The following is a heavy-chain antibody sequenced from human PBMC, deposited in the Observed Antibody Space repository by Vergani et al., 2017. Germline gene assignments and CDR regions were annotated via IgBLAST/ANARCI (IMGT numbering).Heavy chain of an antibody. D-gene: IGHD3-16*02. CDR3: ARDGLITFGGVIVPNNWFDP. CDR1: GGSISSYY. J-gene: IGHJ5*02. V-gene: IGHV4-39*07. CDR2: IYYSGST. Sequence: QVQLQESGPGLVKPSETLSLTCTVSGGSISSYYWGWIRQPPGKGLEWIGSIYYSGSTSYNPSLKSRVTISVDTSKNQFSLKLSSVTAADTAVYYCARDGLITFGGVIVPNNWFDPWGQGTLVTVSS.